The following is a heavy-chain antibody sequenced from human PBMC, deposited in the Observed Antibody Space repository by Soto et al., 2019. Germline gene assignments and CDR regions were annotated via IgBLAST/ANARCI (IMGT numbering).Heavy chain of an antibody. CDR1: GFIFSSYD. CDR3: ARTYGTGSLNWFDP. D-gene: IGHD3-10*01. CDR2: ISSGSGNI. J-gene: IGHJ5*02. Sequence: EVQLVESGGGLVQPGGSLRLSCAASGFIFSSYDMNWVRQAPGKGLEWVSYISSGSGNILYADSVKGRFTISRDNAKNSLYLQMNSLRAEDTAVYYCARTYGTGSLNWFDPWGHGTPVTVSS. V-gene: IGHV3-48*04.